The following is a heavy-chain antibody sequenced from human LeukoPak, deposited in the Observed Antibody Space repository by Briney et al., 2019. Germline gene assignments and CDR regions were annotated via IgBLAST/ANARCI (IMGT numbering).Heavy chain of an antibody. V-gene: IGHV4-34*01. J-gene: IGHJ4*02. CDR3: VRGVPPLDY. CDR2: INHSGGT. Sequence: SETLSLTCAVYGGSFSGYYWSWIRQPPGKGLEWIGEINHSGGTNYNPSLKSRVTISVDTSKNQFSLKLSSVTAADTAVYYCVRGVPPLDYWGQGTLVTVSS. CDR1: GGSFSGYY.